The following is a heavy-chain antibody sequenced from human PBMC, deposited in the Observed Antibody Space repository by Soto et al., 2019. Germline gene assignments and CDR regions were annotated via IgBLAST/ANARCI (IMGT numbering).Heavy chain of an antibody. CDR2: IRSNGRT. D-gene: IGHD3-22*01. J-gene: IGHJ4*02. V-gene: IGHV3-73*01. Sequence: GGSLRLSCAASGFTFSASAMHWVRQASGKGLEWVGRIRSNGRTAYAASMQGRFTISRDDSKKTAYLQLNSLRAEDTAVYYCAGSDSSGYYDFDYWGQGTLVTVSS. CDR3: AGSDSSGYYDFDY. CDR1: GFTFSASA.